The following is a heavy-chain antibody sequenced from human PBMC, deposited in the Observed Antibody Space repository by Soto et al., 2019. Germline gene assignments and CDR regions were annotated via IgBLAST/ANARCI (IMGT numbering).Heavy chain of an antibody. V-gene: IGHV4-39*01. CDR2: IYSIGNT. D-gene: IGHD6-19*01. CDR1: SASIRSSAY. J-gene: IGHJ6*02. CDR3: RRSSRYSTDV. Sequence: TLSLTCTVSSASIRSSAYLGWIRQPPGKGLEWIGSIYSIGNTYYNPSLKSGVTISAGTSKNQFSLNLISVTAADTAVYYCRRSSRYSTDVWGQGITVTVSS.